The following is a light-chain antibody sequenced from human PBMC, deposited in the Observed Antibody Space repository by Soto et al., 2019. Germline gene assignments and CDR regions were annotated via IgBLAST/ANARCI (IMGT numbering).Light chain of an antibody. CDR2: DDN. J-gene: IGLJ1*01. CDR3: GSWDSRLSAYV. V-gene: IGLV1-51*01. CDR1: SSNIGGNS. Sequence: QSVLTQPPSVSAAPGQRVTMSCSGSSSNIGGNSVSWYQQLPGTAPKLLIYDDNKRPSGIPDRFSGSKSGTSATMGITGFQTGDEADYYCGSWDSRLSAYVFGTGTRSPS.